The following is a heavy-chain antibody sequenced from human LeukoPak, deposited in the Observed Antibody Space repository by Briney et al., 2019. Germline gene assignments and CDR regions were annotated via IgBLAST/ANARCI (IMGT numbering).Heavy chain of an antibody. D-gene: IGHD6-19*01. V-gene: IGHV1-3*04. CDR1: GYTLSQYA. Sequence: GASVKVSCKASGYTLSQYAMHWVRQAPGQRPEWMGWINSGNSNTKYDQKFQGRVTITRDTSANTAYMELSSLRSEDTAVYYCAREQWLGSFYYYYYGLDVWGQGTTVTASS. CDR2: INSGNSNT. CDR3: AREQWLGSFYYYYYGLDV. J-gene: IGHJ6*02.